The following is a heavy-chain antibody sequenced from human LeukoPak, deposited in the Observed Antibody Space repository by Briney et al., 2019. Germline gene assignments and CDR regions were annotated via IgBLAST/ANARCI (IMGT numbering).Heavy chain of an antibody. D-gene: IGHD2-15*01. J-gene: IGHJ6*02. CDR2: IYYSGST. CDR3: ASQGGYYYYGMDV. Sequence: PSETLSLTCTVSGGSISSYYWSWIRQPPGKGREWIGYIYYSGSTNYNPSLKSRVTISVDTSKNQFSLKLSSVTAADTAVYYCASQGGYYYYGMDVWGQGTTVTVSS. CDR1: GGSISSYY. V-gene: IGHV4-59*01.